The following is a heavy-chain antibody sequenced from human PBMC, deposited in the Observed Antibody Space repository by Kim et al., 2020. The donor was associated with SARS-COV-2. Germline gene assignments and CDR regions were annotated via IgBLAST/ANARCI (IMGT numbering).Heavy chain of an antibody. V-gene: IGHV1-69*13. CDR3: ENPTGNVDV. CDR1: GDTYSNYA. CDR2: IMPIFGTS. J-gene: IGHJ6*02. Sequence: SVKVSCKASGDTYSNYAITWVRQAPGQGLEWMGDIMPIFGTSNYAQKFQDRIVFTADGSTNTAYMELSSLRYEDTAVYHCENPTGNVDVWGQGTAITVSS. D-gene: IGHD2-8*01.